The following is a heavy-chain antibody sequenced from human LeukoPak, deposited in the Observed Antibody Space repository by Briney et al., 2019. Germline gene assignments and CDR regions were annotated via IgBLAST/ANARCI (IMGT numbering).Heavy chain of an antibody. J-gene: IGHJ1*01. CDR3: ITLSPTGDFQH. CDR2: IYYSGST. D-gene: IGHD2/OR15-2a*01. CDR1: GGSISSGGYY. V-gene: IGHV4-31*03. Sequence: PSETLSLTCTVSGGSISSGGYYWSWIRQHPGKGLEWIGYIYYSGSTYYNPSLKSRVTISVDTSKNQFSLKLSSVTAADTAVYYCITLSPTGDFQHWGQGTLVTVSS.